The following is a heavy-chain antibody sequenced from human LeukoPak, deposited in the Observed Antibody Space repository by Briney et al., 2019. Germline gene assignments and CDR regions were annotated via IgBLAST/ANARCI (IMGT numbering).Heavy chain of an antibody. CDR3: ARDSSQGHYYYGMGV. CDR1: GGSISSGGYY. J-gene: IGHJ6*02. Sequence: PSETLSLTCTVSGGSISSGGYYWSWIRQHPGKGLEWIGYIYYSGSTYYNPSLKSRVTISVDTSKNQFSLKLSSVTAADTAVYYCARDSSQGHYYYGMGVWGQGTTVTVSS. V-gene: IGHV4-31*03. CDR2: IYYSGST.